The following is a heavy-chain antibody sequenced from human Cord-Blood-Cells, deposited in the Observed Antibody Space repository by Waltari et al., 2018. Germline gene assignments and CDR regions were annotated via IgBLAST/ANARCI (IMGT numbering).Heavy chain of an antibody. J-gene: IGHJ4*02. Sequence: QVQLVQSGAEVNKPGASVKVSCKPSGYTFTTYDINLVRQATGQGLEWMGWMNPNSGNTGYAQKFQGRVTMTRNTSISTAYMELSSLRSEDTAVYYCARGCSSTSCYENLDYWGQGTLVTVSS. CDR2: MNPNSGNT. D-gene: IGHD2-2*01. CDR3: ARGCSSTSCYENLDY. CDR1: GYTFTTYD. V-gene: IGHV1-8*01.